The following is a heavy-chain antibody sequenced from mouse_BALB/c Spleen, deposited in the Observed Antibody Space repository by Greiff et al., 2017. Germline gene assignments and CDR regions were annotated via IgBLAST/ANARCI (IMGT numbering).Heavy chain of an antibody. CDR3: ARDGNYDYAMDY. CDR1: GYTFTSYW. CDR2: INPSNGRT. D-gene: IGHD2-1*01. J-gene: IGHJ4*01. V-gene: IGHV1S81*02. Sequence: QVQLQQPGAELVKPGASVKLSCKASGYTFTSYWMHWVKQRPGQGLEWIGEINPSNGRTNYNEKFKSKATLTVDKSSSTAYMQLSSLTSEDTAVYYCARDGNYDYAMDYWGQGTSVTVSS.